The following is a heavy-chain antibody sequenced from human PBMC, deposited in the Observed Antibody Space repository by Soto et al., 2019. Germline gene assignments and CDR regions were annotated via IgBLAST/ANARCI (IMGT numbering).Heavy chain of an antibody. CDR3: ARDPTGITGTTYAFDI. CDR2: IWYDGSNK. CDR1: GFTFSSYG. V-gene: IGHV3-33*01. D-gene: IGHD1-7*01. J-gene: IGHJ3*02. Sequence: GGSLRLSCAASGFTFSSYGMHWVRQAPGKGLEWVAVIWYDGSNKYYADSVKGRFTISRDNSKNTLYLQMNSPRAEDTAVYYCARDPTGITGTTYAFDIWGQGTMVTVSS.